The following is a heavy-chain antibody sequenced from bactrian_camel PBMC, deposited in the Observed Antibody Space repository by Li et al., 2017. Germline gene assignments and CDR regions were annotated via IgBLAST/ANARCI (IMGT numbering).Heavy chain of an antibody. CDR1: GYTQRSGC. Sequence: HVQLVESGGGSVQAGGSLSLSCAARGYTQRSGCLAWFRQVPGKEREMVAQIQDDGMKHYGGTAKGRFTISKDVAKRTVYLQMNDIKPEDTAMYYCAADWTPGNSWLGPYAYKSWGQGTQVTVS. J-gene: IGHJ6*01. CDR3: AADWTPGNSWLGPYAYKS. D-gene: IGHD6*01. V-gene: IGHV3S53*01. CDR2: IQDDGMK.